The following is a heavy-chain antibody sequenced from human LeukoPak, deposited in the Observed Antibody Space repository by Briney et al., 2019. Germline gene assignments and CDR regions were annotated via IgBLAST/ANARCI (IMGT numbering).Heavy chain of an antibody. V-gene: IGHV4-59*01. CDR1: GDSISNYY. J-gene: IGHJ4*02. CDR3: ARYNSGWSYFDY. Sequence: SETLSLTCTVSGDSISNYYWSWIRQPLGKGLDWIGYIFYSGSTNYNPSLKSRVTMSVDTSKSQFSLKLSSVTAADTAIYYCARYNSGWSYFDYWGQGTLVTVSS. CDR2: IFYSGST. D-gene: IGHD6-19*01.